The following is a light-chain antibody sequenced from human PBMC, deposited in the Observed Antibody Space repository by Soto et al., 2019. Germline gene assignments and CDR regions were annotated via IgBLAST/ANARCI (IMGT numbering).Light chain of an antibody. CDR2: GAS. CDR3: QQYNSWPLT. V-gene: IGKV3-15*01. Sequence: EVLMTQSPATVSVSPGERVTLSCRASQSVYSNLAWYQQKPGQAPRLLIYGASTRATGLPARFSGSGSGTEFTLTISSLQSEDFAVYYCQQYNSWPLTFGGGTKVEIK. J-gene: IGKJ4*01. CDR1: QSVYSN.